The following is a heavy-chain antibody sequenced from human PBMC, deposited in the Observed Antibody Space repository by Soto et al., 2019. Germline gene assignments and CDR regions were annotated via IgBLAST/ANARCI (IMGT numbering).Heavy chain of an antibody. CDR3: AKGILSATIGPYAMDV. Sequence: PGGSLRLSCEASGFGFRSYAMHWVRQAPGKGLEWVGVISYDGNYIYYADSVKGRFTISRDNSKNTLYVQVNSLRPEDTAVYYCAKGILSATIGPYAMDVWGQGTTVTVSS. J-gene: IGHJ6*02. V-gene: IGHV3-30*18. CDR1: GFGFRSYA. D-gene: IGHD3-16*01. CDR2: ISYDGNYI.